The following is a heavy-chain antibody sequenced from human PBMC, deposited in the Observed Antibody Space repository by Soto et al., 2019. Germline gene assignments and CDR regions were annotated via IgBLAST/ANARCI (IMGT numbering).Heavy chain of an antibody. CDR3: AKDRIAAAGEGEDYYYGMDV. D-gene: IGHD6-13*01. J-gene: IGHJ6*02. CDR2: ISGSGGST. Sequence: PGVSLRLSCAASGFTFSSYAMSWVRQAPGKGLEWVSAISGSGGSTYYADSVKGRFTISRDNSKNTLYLQMNSLRAEDTAVYYCAKDRIAAAGEGEDYYYGMDVWGQGTTVTVSS. CDR1: GFTFSSYA. V-gene: IGHV3-23*01.